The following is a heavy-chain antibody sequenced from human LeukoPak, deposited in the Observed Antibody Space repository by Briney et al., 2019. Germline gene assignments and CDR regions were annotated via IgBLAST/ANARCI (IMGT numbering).Heavy chain of an antibody. Sequence: GGSLRLSCAASGFTFDDYAMHWVRQAPGKGLEWVSGISWNSGSIGYADSVKGRFTISRDNAKNSLYLQMHSLRAEDTALYYCAKDISIAVAGTIDYWGQGTLVTVSS. V-gene: IGHV3-9*01. J-gene: IGHJ4*02. CDR2: ISWNSGSI. CDR3: AKDISIAVAGTIDY. CDR1: GFTFDDYA. D-gene: IGHD6-19*01.